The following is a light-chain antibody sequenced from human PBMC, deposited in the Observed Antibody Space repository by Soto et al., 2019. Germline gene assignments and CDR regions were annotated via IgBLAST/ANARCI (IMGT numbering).Light chain of an antibody. J-gene: IGKJ5*01. CDR1: QSLVYSDGNTY. CDR3: MQGTHWPPT. Sequence: EVVLTQSPLSLPVTLGQPASISCRSSQSLVYSDGNTYLNWIQQRPGQSPRRLISKVSNRDSGVPDRFTGSGSGTDFTLEISGVAADDIGVYYCMQGTHWPPTFGKGTRLDIK. CDR2: KVS. V-gene: IGKV2-30*01.